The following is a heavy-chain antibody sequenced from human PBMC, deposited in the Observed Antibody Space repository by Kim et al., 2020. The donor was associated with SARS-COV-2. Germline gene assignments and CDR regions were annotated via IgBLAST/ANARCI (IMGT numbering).Heavy chain of an antibody. CDR1: GFTFSDYY. CDR2: ISSSSSYT. J-gene: IGHJ4*02. D-gene: IGHD6-13*01. CDR3: ARFRRQQLLRGDY. Sequence: GGSLRLSCAASGFTFSDYYMSWIRQAPGKGLEWVSYISSSSSYTNYADSVKGRFTISRDNAKNSLYLQMNSLRAEDTAVYYCARFRRQQLLRGDYWGQGTLVTVSS. V-gene: IGHV3-11*06.